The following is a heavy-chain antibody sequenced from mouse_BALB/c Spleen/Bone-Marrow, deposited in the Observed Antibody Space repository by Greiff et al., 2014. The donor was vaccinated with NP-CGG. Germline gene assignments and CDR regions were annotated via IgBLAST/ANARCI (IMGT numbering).Heavy chain of an antibody. J-gene: IGHJ4*01. CDR1: GYSITSYYS. Sequence: VQLKQSRPDLVKSSQSLSLTCTVTGYSITSYYSWHWIRQFPGNKLEWMGYIHYSGTTVYNPSLKSRISITRDTSNNQFFLQLNSVTTEDTATYYCARFAGPPYTTDYPGPATSLTVA. V-gene: IGHV3-1*02. CDR3: ARFAGPPYTTDY. D-gene: IGHD4-1*01. CDR2: IHYSGTT.